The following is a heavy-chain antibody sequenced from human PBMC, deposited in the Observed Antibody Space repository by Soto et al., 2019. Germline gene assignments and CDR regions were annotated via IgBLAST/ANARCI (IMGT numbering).Heavy chain of an antibody. CDR1: GFSLSPSGVG. Sequence: QITLKESGPTLVKRTETLTLTCTFSGFSLSPSGVGVGWIRQPPGKALEWLALISWDVSKRYSPPLKSRLTITQDTSQIQVVLTMTIMDPVDPATYYCAHIYVWGRILHYWGQGTRVTVSS. V-gene: IGHV2-5*02. CDR3: AHIYVWGRILHY. D-gene: IGHD3-16*01. J-gene: IGHJ4*02. CDR2: ISWDVSK.